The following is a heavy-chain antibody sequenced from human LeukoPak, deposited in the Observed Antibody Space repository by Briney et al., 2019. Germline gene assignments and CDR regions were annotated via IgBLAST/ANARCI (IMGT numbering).Heavy chain of an antibody. D-gene: IGHD2-15*01. CDR1: GVTFSSYA. V-gene: IGHV3-23*01. Sequence: GGSLRLSCTASGVTFSSYAMSWVRQAPGKGLEWVSVISGSGGSTYYSDSVKGRFTISRDNSKNTLYLQMNSLRAEDTAVYYCAKDIGVVGASSGRNFDYWGQGTLVAVSS. CDR2: ISGSGGST. CDR3: AKDIGVVGASSGRNFDY. J-gene: IGHJ4*02.